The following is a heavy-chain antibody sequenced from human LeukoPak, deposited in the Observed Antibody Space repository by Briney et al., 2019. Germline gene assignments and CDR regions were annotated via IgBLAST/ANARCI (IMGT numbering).Heavy chain of an antibody. CDR2: ISSTGSAI. J-gene: IGHJ6*04. Sequence: GGSLRLSCAASGFTFSSYEMNWVRQAPGKGLEWVSYISSTGSAIYYADSVKGRFTISRDNAKNSLYLQMNSLRAEDTAVYYCAELGITMIGGVWGKGTTVTISS. V-gene: IGHV3-48*03. D-gene: IGHD3-10*02. CDR1: GFTFSSYE. CDR3: AELGITMIGGV.